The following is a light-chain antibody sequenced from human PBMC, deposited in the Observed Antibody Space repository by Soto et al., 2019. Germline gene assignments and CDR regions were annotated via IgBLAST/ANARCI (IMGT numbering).Light chain of an antibody. CDR2: GVS. CDR1: SCNIGGDNY. Sequence: QSVLTQPASVSGSPGQTVTMSCTGTSCNIGGDNYVHWYQQHPGTAPKLLIYGVSNRPSGVSNRFSGSKSGNTASLAITGLQAEDEADYYCHSYTSSMTRLVFGGGTKLTVL. CDR3: HSYTSSMTRLV. V-gene: IGLV2-14*01. J-gene: IGLJ2*01.